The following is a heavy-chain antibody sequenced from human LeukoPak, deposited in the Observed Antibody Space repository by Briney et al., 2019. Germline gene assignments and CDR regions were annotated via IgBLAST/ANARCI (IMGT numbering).Heavy chain of an antibody. CDR1: GHNFTNYW. J-gene: IGHJ4*02. Sequence: GESLKTSCKDSGHNFTNYWVGWVRQMPGKGLEWMGIIYPGDSETRYSPSFQGQVTLSADKSISTAYLQWSSLKASDTAIYYCAVLPSGGFDWYFDYWGQGTLVTVSS. CDR3: AVLPSGGFDWYFDY. CDR2: IYPGDSET. V-gene: IGHV5-51*01. D-gene: IGHD1-26*01.